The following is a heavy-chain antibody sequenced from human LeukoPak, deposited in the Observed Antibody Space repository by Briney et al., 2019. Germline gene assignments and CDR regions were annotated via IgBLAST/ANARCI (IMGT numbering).Heavy chain of an antibody. D-gene: IGHD3-22*01. CDR3: ARSSLGSSGYYPSFYYYYGTDV. V-gene: IGHV4-59*08. J-gene: IGHJ6*02. CDR2: IYYSGST. Sequence: SETLSLTCTVSGGSISSYYWSWIRQPPGKGLEWIGYIYYSGSTNYNPSLKSRVTISVDTSKNQFSLKLSSVTAADTAVYYCARSSLGSSGYYPSFYYYYGTDVWGQGTTVTVSS. CDR1: GGSISSYY.